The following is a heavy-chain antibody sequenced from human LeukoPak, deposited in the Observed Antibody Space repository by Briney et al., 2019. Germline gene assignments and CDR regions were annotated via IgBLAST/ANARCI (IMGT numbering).Heavy chain of an antibody. CDR2: IIPIFGTA. J-gene: IGHJ6*03. CDR3: ARDSGIAAAGYYYYMDV. CDR1: GFTFSSYA. Sequence: PGRSLRLSCAASGFTFSSYAISWVRQAPGQGLEWMGGIIPIFGTANYAQKFQGRVTITADESTSTAYMELSSLRSEDTAVYYCARDSGIAAAGYYYYMDVWGKGTTVTISS. D-gene: IGHD6-13*01. V-gene: IGHV1-69*01.